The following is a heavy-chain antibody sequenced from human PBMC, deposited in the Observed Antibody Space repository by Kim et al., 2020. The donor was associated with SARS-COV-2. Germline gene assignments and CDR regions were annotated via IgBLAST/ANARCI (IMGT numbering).Heavy chain of an antibody. CDR2: ISYDGSNK. J-gene: IGHJ5*02. Sequence: GGSLRLSCAASGFTFSSYAMHWVRQAPGKGLEWVAVISYDGSNKYYADSVKGRFTISRDNSKNTLYLQMNSLRAEDTAVYYCASTRSGSYFGWFDPWGQGTLVTVSS. V-gene: IGHV3-30-3*01. CDR3: ASTRSGSYFGWFDP. D-gene: IGHD3-10*01. CDR1: GFTFSSYA.